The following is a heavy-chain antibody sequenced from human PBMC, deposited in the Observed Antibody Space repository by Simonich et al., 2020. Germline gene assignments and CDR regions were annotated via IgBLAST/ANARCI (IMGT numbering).Heavy chain of an antibody. CDR3: ARSHIAAAGTGYFQH. CDR1: GYTFTGYY. V-gene: IGHV1-2*02. CDR2: INPNSGGT. D-gene: IGHD6-13*01. Sequence: QVQLVQSGAEVKKPGASVKVSCKASGYTFTGYYMHWVRKAPGQGFEWMGWINPNSGGTNDAQKFQGRVTMTRDTSISTAYMELSRLRSDDTAVYYCARSHIAAAGTGYFQHWGQGTLVTVSS. J-gene: IGHJ1*01.